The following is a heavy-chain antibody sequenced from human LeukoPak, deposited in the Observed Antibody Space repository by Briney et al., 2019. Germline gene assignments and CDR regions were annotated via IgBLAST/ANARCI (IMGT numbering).Heavy chain of an antibody. CDR3: ARDGIGYYDYVWGSYRYEGVVFSDY. CDR2: INPNSGGT. D-gene: IGHD3-16*02. V-gene: IGHV1-2*02. J-gene: IGHJ4*02. Sequence: GASVTVSFKASGYTFTGYYMHWGRQAPGQGLEWMGWINPNSGGTNNAKKLQGRVTMATDTSTSTAYIELRSLRSDDTAVYYCARDGIGYYDYVWGSYRYEGVVFSDYWGQGTLVTVSS. CDR1: GYTFTGYY.